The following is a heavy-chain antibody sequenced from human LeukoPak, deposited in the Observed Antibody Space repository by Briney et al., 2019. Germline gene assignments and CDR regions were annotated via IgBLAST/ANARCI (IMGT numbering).Heavy chain of an antibody. CDR3: ARGADSSGYYSIFYFDY. Sequence: SETLSLTCTVSGGSISSYYWNRIRQPPGKGLEWIGYIYYSGSTSYNPSLKSRVSISVDTSKNQFSLKLSSVTAADTAVYYCARGADSSGYYSIFYFDYWGQGTLVTVSS. CDR1: GGSISSYY. D-gene: IGHD3-22*01. V-gene: IGHV4-59*01. J-gene: IGHJ4*02. CDR2: IYYSGST.